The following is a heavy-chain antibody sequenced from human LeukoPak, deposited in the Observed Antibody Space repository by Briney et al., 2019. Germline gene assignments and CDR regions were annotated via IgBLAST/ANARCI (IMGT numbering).Heavy chain of an antibody. V-gene: IGHV3-11*01. CDR3: ARDGHYDILTGYFQD. D-gene: IGHD3-9*01. CDR1: GFTFTDYY. J-gene: IGHJ1*01. Sequence: GGSLGLSCAASGFTFTDYYMSWIRQAPGKGLEWVSYITNSGTTIYYADSVKGRFTISRDNAKNSLYLQMNSLRAEDTAVYYCARDGHYDILTGYFQDWGQGTLVTVSS. CDR2: ITNSGTTI.